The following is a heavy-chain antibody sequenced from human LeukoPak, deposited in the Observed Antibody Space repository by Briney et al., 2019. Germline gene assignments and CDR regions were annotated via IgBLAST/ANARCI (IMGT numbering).Heavy chain of an antibody. V-gene: IGHV3-7*01. J-gene: IGHJ4*02. Sequence: PGGSLRLSCAASGFTFSSYWMSWVRQAPGKGLEWVANIKQDGSEKYYVDSVKGRFTISRDNAKNSLYLQMNSLRAEDTAMYYCARAIWFGEPDYWGQGALVSVSS. CDR3: ARAIWFGEPDY. D-gene: IGHD3-10*01. CDR2: IKQDGSEK. CDR1: GFTFSSYW.